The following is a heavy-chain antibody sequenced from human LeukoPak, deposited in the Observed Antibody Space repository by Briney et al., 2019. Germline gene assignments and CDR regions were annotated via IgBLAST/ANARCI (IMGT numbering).Heavy chain of an antibody. CDR3: ATLPYSSSDFDY. CDR2: IKQEGSEK. J-gene: IGHJ4*02. Sequence: GVSQRLSCTPSVFPHSKYRVRFVRQSPEKGLECLVNIKQEGSEKYCVHSVKHRFTISRDRARISLYLQMHIVRREDTAVYYCATLPYSSSDFDYWGQGTLVSVSS. D-gene: IGHD6-6*01. CDR1: VFPHSKYR. V-gene: IGHV3-7*01.